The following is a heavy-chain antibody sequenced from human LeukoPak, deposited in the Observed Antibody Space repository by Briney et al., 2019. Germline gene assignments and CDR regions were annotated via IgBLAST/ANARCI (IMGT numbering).Heavy chain of an antibody. CDR1: GGTFSSYA. CDR3: ARGVVDTAEFDI. CDR2: IIPIFGTA. V-gene: IGHV1-69*13. Sequence: SVKVSCKASGGTFSSYAISWVRQAPGQGLEWMGGIIPIFGTANYAQKFQGRVTITADESTSTAYMELSSLRSEDTAVYYCARGVVDTAEFDIWGQGTMVTVSS. D-gene: IGHD5-18*01. J-gene: IGHJ3*02.